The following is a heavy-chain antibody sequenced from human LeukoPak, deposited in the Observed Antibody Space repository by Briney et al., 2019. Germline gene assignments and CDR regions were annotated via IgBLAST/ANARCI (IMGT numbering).Heavy chain of an antibody. CDR1: GGSVSSDIYH. CDR3: ARDGCSSTSCYL. J-gene: IGHJ3*01. CDR2: ISSSGSTI. Sequence: LSLTCIVSGGSVSSDIYHWSWIRQAPGKGLEWVSYISSSGSTIYYADSVKGRFTISRDNAKNSLYLQMNSLRAEDTAVYYCARDGCSSTSCYLWGQGTMVTVSS. V-gene: IGHV3-11*01. D-gene: IGHD2-2*01.